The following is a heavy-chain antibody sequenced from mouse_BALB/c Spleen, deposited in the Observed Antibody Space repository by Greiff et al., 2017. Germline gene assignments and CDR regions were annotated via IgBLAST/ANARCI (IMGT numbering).Heavy chain of an antibody. CDR2: IWGDGST. Sequence: QVQLKQSGPGLVAPSQSLSITCTVSGFSLTNSGVHWVRQSPGKGLEWLGVIWGDGSTNYNSAFKSRLSISKDNSKSQVFLKMNSLQTDDTARYYCAKSFLLTVVAKDYWGQGTTLTVSS. CDR1: GFSLTNSG. J-gene: IGHJ2*01. CDR3: AKSFLLTVVAKDY. D-gene: IGHD1-1*01. V-gene: IGHV2-6-6*01.